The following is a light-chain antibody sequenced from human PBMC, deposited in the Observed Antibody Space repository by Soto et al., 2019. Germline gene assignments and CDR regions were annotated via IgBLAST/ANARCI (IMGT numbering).Light chain of an antibody. Sequence: QSVLTQPPSASGTPGQRVSISCSGSPSNIGSNAVSWFQQLSVAAPKLLIYSHSQRPSGVPDRFSGSRSVNSASLAIIGLQSEDEADYYCAPWDESLXAFVVGPGTKVXV. J-gene: IGLJ1*01. CDR3: APWDESLXAFV. CDR2: SHS. V-gene: IGLV1-44*01. CDR1: PSNIGSNA.